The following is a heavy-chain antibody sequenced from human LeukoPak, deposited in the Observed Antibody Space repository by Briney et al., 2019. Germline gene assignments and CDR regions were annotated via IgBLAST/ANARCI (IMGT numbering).Heavy chain of an antibody. CDR1: GGSISSYY. V-gene: IGHV4-4*07. CDR3: AREIRITMVRGVSFDY. D-gene: IGHD3-10*01. Sequence: SETLPLTCTVSGGSISSYYWSWIRQPAGKGLEWIGRIYTSGSTNYNPSLKSRVTMSVDTSKNQFSLKLSSVTAADTAVYYCAREIRITMVRGVSFDYWGQGTLVTVSS. J-gene: IGHJ4*02. CDR2: IYTSGST.